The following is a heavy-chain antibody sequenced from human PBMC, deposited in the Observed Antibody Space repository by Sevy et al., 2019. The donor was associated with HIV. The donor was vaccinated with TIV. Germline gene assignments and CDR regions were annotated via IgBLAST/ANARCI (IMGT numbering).Heavy chain of an antibody. J-gene: IGHJ4*02. D-gene: IGHD3-3*01. Sequence: ASVKVSCKASGYTFTNYAISWARQAPGQGLEWMGWISGHNGDTKNAEKFQGRFTMTTDTSTKTAYMDLRSLRSDDTAVYYCMRGTTFYDFWTGGDYWGQGTLVTVSS. CDR3: MRGTTFYDFWTGGDY. CDR2: ISGHNGDT. CDR1: GYTFTNYA. V-gene: IGHV1-18*01.